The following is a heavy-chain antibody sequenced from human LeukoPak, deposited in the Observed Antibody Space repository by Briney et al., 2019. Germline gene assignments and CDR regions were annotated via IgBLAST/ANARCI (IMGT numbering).Heavy chain of an antibody. CDR1: GGTFSSYA. J-gene: IGHJ5*02. CDR2: IIPVFGTA. V-gene: IGHV1-69*05. D-gene: IGHD6-6*01. CDR3: APWGNEYSSS. Sequence: ASLKLSCKASGGTFSSYAISWVRQAPGQGLEWVGGIIPVFGTANYAQKFQGRVTITTDESTSTAYMELSSLRSEDTAVYYCAPWGNEYSSSWGQGTLVTVSS.